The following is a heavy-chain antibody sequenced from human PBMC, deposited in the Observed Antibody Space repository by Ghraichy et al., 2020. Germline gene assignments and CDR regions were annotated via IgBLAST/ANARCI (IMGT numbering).Heavy chain of an antibody. Sequence: SETLSLTCTVSGGSISSYYWSWIRQPPGKGLEWIGYIYYSGSTNYNPSLKSRVTISVDTSKNQFSLKLSSVTAADTAVYYCARGGYGQDTPPWFDPWGQGTLVTVSS. D-gene: IGHD2-15*01. CDR2: IYYSGST. J-gene: IGHJ5*02. CDR1: GGSISSYY. V-gene: IGHV4-59*01. CDR3: ARGGYGQDTPPWFDP.